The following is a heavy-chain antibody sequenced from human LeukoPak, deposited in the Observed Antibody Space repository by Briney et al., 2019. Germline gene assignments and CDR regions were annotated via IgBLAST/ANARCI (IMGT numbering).Heavy chain of an antibody. Sequence: GGSLRLSCAASGFTFSSYGMHWVRQAPGKGLEWVSYISSTSTTKYYADSVKGRFTISRDNSKNSLDLQMNRLTAEDTAVYYCARDRSLVDGDYGVWFDAWGQGSLVTVSS. D-gene: IGHD4-17*01. CDR2: ISSTSTTK. CDR1: GFTFSSYG. J-gene: IGHJ5*02. CDR3: ARDRSLVDGDYGVWFDA. V-gene: IGHV3-48*04.